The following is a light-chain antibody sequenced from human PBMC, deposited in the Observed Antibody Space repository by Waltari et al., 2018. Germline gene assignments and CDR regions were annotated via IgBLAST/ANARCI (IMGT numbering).Light chain of an antibody. CDR1: QSLTKRY. J-gene: IGKJ2*01. CDR2: GAS. CDR3: QQYGSSIMYT. V-gene: IGKV3-20*01. Sequence: VLPQSPGALSLPPGETATLSCRASQSLTKRYLAWYQQKPGQAPRLLIYGASSRAAGIPDSCSGSGYGTDFTLTISRLEPEDFAVYYCQQYGSSIMYTFGQGTKLEVK.